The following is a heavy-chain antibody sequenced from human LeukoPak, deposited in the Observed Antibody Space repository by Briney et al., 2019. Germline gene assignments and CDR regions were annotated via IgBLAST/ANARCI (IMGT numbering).Heavy chain of an antibody. CDR2: IKQDGSQK. J-gene: IGHJ6*03. D-gene: IGHD3-10*01. CDR1: GFTFNNYW. V-gene: IGHV3-7*01. Sequence: GGSLRLSCAASGFTFNNYWMTWVRQAPGKGLEWVANIKQDGSQKYYVDSVKGRFTISRDNAKNSLYLQMNSLRAEDTAVYYCAKDSTFYYGSGSYFHYMDVWGKGTTVTVSS. CDR3: AKDSTFYYGSGSYFHYMDV.